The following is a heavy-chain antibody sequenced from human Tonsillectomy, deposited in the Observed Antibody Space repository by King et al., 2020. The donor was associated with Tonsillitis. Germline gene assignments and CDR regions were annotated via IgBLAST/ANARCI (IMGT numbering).Heavy chain of an antibody. D-gene: IGHD4-17*01. CDR1: GFTFSSYA. V-gene: IGHV3-30*04. Sequence: VQLVESGGGVVQPGRSLRLSCAASGFTFSSYAMHWVRQAPGKGLEWVAVISYDGSNKYYADSVKGRFTISRDNSKNTLYLQMNRLRAEDTAVYYCARDRLSLYNYGEIDYWGQGTLVTVSS. J-gene: IGHJ4*02. CDR2: ISYDGSNK. CDR3: ARDRLSLYNYGEIDY.